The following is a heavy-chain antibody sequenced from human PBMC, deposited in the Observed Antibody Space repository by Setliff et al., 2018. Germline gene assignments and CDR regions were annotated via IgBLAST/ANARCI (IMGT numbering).Heavy chain of an antibody. Sequence: LSLTCTVSGGSISSHYWSWIRQPPGKGLEWVGFIRSKAYGGTTEYAASVKGRFTISRDDSKSIAYLQMNSLKTEDTAVYYCTRDSKWELLRVFDYWGQGTLVTVSS. D-gene: IGHD1-26*01. CDR3: TRDSKWELLRVFDY. J-gene: IGHJ4*02. V-gene: IGHV3-49*03. CDR1: GGSISSHY. CDR2: IRSKAYGGTT.